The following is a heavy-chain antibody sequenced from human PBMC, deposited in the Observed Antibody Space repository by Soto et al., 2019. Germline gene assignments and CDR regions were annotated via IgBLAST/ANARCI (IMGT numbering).Heavy chain of an antibody. Sequence: GASVKVSCKASGYTFTRYYMHWVRQAPGQGLEWMGIINPSGGSTSYAQKFQGRVTMTRDTSTSTVYMELSSLRSEDTAVYYCASIAVAGTDDYWGQGTLVTVSS. V-gene: IGHV1-46*01. J-gene: IGHJ4*02. CDR2: INPSGGST. CDR1: GYTFTRYY. D-gene: IGHD6-19*01. CDR3: ASIAVAGTDDY.